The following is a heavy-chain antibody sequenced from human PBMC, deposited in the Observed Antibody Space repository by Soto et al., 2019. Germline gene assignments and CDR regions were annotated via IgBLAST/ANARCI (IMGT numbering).Heavy chain of an antibody. V-gene: IGHV3-48*01. CDR1: GFTFSSYS. CDR2: ISSSSSTI. J-gene: IGHJ5*02. Sequence: EVQLVESGGGLVQPGGSLRLSCAASGFTFSSYSMNWVRQAPGKGLEWVSYISSSSSTIYYADSVKGRFTISRDNAKNSLYLQMISLRAEDTAVYYCATNYYGSGSYYNVPYNWFDPWGQGTLVTVSS. D-gene: IGHD3-10*01. CDR3: ATNYYGSGSYYNVPYNWFDP.